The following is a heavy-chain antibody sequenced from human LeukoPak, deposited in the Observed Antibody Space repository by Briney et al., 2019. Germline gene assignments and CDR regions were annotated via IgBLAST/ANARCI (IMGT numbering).Heavy chain of an antibody. J-gene: IGHJ4*02. CDR1: GFTFDDYG. CDR3: ARDLGQFLEWLSKPSYFDY. CDR2: INWNGGST. D-gene: IGHD3-3*01. Sequence: GSLRLSCAASGFTFDDYGMSWVRQAPGKGLEWVSGINWNGGSTGYADSVKGRFTISRDNAKNSLYLQMNSLRAEDTALYYCARDLGQFLEWLSKPSYFDYWGQGTLVTVSS. V-gene: IGHV3-20*04.